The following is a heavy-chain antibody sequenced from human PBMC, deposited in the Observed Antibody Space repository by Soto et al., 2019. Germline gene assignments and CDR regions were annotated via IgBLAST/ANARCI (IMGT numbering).Heavy chain of an antibody. CDR1: GGSISSSSYY. Sequence: SETLSLTCTVSGGSISSSSYYWGWIRQPPGKGLEWIGSIYYSGSTYYNPSLKSRVTISVDTSKNQFSLKLSSVTAADTAVYYCATQEMTTVVTAPEYYFDYWGQGTLVTVSS. D-gene: IGHD4-17*01. J-gene: IGHJ4*02. CDR3: ATQEMTTVVTAPEYYFDY. V-gene: IGHV4-39*01. CDR2: IYYSGST.